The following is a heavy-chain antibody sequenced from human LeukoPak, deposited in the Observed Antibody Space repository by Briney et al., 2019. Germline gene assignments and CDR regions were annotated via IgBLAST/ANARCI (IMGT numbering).Heavy chain of an antibody. CDR1: GYTFTGYY. Sequence: ASVKVSCKASGYTFTGYYMHWVRQAPGQGLEWMGRINPNSGGTNYAQKFQGRVTMTRDMSISTAYMELSRLRSDDTAVYYCARAPVGGSYNPFDYWGQGTLVTVSS. D-gene: IGHD1-26*01. V-gene: IGHV1-2*06. J-gene: IGHJ4*02. CDR2: INPNSGGT. CDR3: ARAPVGGSYNPFDY.